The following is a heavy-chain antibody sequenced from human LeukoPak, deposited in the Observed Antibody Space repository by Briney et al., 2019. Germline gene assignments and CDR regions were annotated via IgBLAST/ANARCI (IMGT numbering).Heavy chain of an antibody. Sequence: GGSLRLSCEASGFTFSSYYMNWVRQAPGKGLEWLSHISSSSSTIYYADSVKGRSTISRDNAKNSLYLQMNSLRVEDTAVYFCARDRGYGGYFDYWGRGTLVTVSS. D-gene: IGHD4-23*01. J-gene: IGHJ4*02. CDR3: ARDRGYGGYFDY. CDR1: GFTFSSYY. CDR2: ISSSSSTI. V-gene: IGHV3-48*01.